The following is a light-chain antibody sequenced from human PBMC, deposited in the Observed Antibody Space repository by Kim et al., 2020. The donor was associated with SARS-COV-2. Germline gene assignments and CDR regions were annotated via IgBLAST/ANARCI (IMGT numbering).Light chain of an antibody. CDR2: DAS. Sequence: IVLTQSPGTLSLSPGETATLSCRVSQSVASNYLAWYQQKPGQAPRLLIFDASTRATGISDRFSGSGSGTDFSLTISRLEPEDFAVYYCQQYGTSPCTFGQGTKLEI. CDR1: QSVASNY. V-gene: IGKV3-20*01. CDR3: QQYGTSPCT. J-gene: IGKJ2*02.